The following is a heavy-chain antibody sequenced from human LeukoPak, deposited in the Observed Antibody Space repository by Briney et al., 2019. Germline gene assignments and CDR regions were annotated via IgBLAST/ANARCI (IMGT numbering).Heavy chain of an antibody. CDR1: GYTFTSYD. CDR2: MNTNSGNT. J-gene: IGHJ4*02. Sequence: ASVTVSCKASGYTFTSYDINWVRQATGQGLEWMGWMNTNSGNTGYAQKFQGRVTMTEDTSTDTAYMELSSLRSEDTAVYYCATVPYYDFWSGYYTPLVYWGQGTLVTVSS. D-gene: IGHD3-3*01. V-gene: IGHV1-8*01. CDR3: ATVPYYDFWSGYYTPLVY.